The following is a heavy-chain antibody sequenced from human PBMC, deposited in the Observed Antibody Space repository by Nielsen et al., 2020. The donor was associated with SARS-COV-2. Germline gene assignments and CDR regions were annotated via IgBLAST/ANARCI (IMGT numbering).Heavy chain of an antibody. Sequence: GESLKISCAASGFTFSSYGMHWVRQAPGKGLEWVAVISYDGSNKYYADSVKGRFTISRDNAKNSLYLQMNSLRAEDTAVYYCARGQGVTIFGPYTHYGMDVWGQGTTVTVSS. V-gene: IGHV3-30*03. J-gene: IGHJ6*02. CDR1: GFTFSSYG. D-gene: IGHD3-3*01. CDR3: ARGQGVTIFGPYTHYGMDV. CDR2: ISYDGSNK.